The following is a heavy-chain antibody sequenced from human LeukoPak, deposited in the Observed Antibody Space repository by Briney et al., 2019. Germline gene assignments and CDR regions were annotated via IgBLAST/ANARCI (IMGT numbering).Heavy chain of an antibody. J-gene: IGHJ3*01. Sequence: GGSLKLSCAASGFTFSNYAMSWVRQAPGKGLEWVSAISGSSSSTYYADSVKGRFTISRDNSKNTLYLQMNSLRAEDTAVYYCAKNHEHGRYAGFDFWAEGALVAVSS. CDR1: GFTFSNYA. D-gene: IGHD2-2*01. CDR3: AKNHEHGRYAGFDF. V-gene: IGHV3-23*01. CDR2: ISGSSSST.